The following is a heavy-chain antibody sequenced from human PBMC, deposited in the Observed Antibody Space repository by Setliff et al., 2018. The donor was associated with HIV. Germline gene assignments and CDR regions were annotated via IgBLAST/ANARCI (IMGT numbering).Heavy chain of an antibody. J-gene: IGHJ3*02. CDR1: GDSVNDRSYF. Sequence: SETLSLTCTVSGDSVNDRSYFWGWIRQPPGKGLEWIGTFYYNGDSRYNPSLKSRVTISVDTSRNEFSLRVNSVTAADTAVYYCARWGEPSIKAFDIWGQGTMVTVSS. D-gene: IGHD3-16*01. V-gene: IGHV4-39*01. CDR3: ARWGEPSIKAFDI. CDR2: FYYNGDS.